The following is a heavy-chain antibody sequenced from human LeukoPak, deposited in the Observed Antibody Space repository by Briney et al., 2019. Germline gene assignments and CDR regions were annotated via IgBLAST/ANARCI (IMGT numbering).Heavy chain of an antibody. D-gene: IGHD3-3*01. J-gene: IGHJ4*02. CDR1: GGSISSYY. CDR2: NYYSGST. CDR3: ARVGLYSYDLADY. V-gene: IGHV4-59*01. Sequence: SETLSLICTVSGGSISSYYWSWIRQPPGKGLVWFGYNYYSGSTNYNPSLKSRVTISVDTSKNQFSLKLNSVTAADTAVYYCARVGLYSYDLADYWGQGTLVTVSS.